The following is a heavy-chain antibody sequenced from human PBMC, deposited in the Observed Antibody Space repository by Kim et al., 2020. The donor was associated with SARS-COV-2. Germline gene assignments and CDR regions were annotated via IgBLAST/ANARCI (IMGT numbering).Heavy chain of an antibody. CDR2: IKNKPTGGTT. Sequence: GGSLRLSCAASAFTLNNVWMNWVRQPPGKGLEWLGVIKNKPTGGTTHFAALVEGRFTISRDDSKNMLYIQINSLKTEDTAVYYCTTFNRKNAFDVCGRGT. V-gene: IGHV3-15*01. J-gene: IGHJ3*01. CDR3: TTFNRKNAFDV. CDR1: AFTLNNVW.